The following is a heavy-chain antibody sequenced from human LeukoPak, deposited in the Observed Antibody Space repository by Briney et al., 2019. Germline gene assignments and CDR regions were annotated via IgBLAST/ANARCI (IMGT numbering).Heavy chain of an antibody. D-gene: IGHD1-26*01. CDR2: IYYSGST. J-gene: IGHJ6*02. CDR1: GGSISSYY. Sequence: PSETLSLTCTVSGGSISSYYWSWIRQPPGKGLEWIGYIYYSGSTNYNPSLKSRVTISVDTSKNQFSLKLSSVTAADTAAYYCARGEWELRRGMDVWGQGTTVTVSS. V-gene: IGHV4-59*01. CDR3: ARGEWELRRGMDV.